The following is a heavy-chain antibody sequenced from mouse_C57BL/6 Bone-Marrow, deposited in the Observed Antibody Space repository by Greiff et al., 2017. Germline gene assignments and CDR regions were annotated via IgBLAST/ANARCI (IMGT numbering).Heavy chain of an antibody. CDR3: ARRDYGNYAWFAY. J-gene: IGHJ3*01. D-gene: IGHD2-1*01. CDR2: IHPNSGST. Sequence: QVQLQQPGAELVKPGASVKLSCKASGYTFTSYWMHWVKQRPGQGLEWIGMIHPNSGSTNYNEKFKSKATLTVDKSSSTAYMQLSSLTSEYSAVYYCARRDYGNYAWFAYWGQGTLVTVSA. V-gene: IGHV1-64*01. CDR1: GYTFTSYW.